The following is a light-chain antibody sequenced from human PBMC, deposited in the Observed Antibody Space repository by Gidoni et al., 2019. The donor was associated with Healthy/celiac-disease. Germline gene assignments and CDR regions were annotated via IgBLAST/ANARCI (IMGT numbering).Light chain of an antibody. V-gene: IGKV3-20*01. Sequence: EIVLTQSPGTLSLSPGERATLSCRASQSVSSSYLAWYQQKPGQAPRLLIYGASSRATGIPDRVSGSGSGTDFTLTISRREPEDFAVYYCQQGYTFGQGTKLEIK. J-gene: IGKJ2*01. CDR1: QSVSSSY. CDR2: GAS. CDR3: QQGYT.